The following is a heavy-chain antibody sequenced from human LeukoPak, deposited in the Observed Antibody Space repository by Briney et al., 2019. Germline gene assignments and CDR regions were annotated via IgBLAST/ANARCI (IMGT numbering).Heavy chain of an antibody. CDR3: ARFVPNRYFGVVYYYYMDV. D-gene: IGHD3-3*01. Sequence: SETLSLTCTVSGGSISSYYSTWIRKPPGQALELIGYINYRGSTNYNPYLKCRFTISVDTSKTQFSLKLSSVTAADTAVYYCARFVPNRYFGVVYYYYMDVWGKGTTVTVSS. CDR2: INYRGST. J-gene: IGHJ6*03. CDR1: GGSISSYY. V-gene: IGHV4-59*01.